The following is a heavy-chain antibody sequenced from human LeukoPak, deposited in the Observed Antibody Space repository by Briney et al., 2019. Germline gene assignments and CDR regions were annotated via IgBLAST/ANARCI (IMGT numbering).Heavy chain of an antibody. D-gene: IGHD3-3*02. CDR3: ARRAHFWSGYYYYFDY. CDR2: INPNSGGT. CDR1: GYTFTGYY. V-gene: IGHV1-2*02. Sequence: ASVKVSCKASGYTFTGYYMHWVRQAPGQGLEWMGWINPNSGGTNYAQKFQGRDTMTRDTSISTAYMELSRLRSEDTAVYYCARRAHFWSGYYYYFDYWGQGTLVTVSS. J-gene: IGHJ4*02.